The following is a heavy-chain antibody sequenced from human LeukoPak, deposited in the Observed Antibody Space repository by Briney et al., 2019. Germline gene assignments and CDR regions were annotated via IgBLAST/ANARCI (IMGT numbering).Heavy chain of an antibody. CDR2: IYSGGST. CDR3: ARDRNYYDSSGYYYMHANYFDY. Sequence: GGSLRLSCAASGFTVSSNYMSWVRQAPGKGLEWVSVIYSGGSTYYADSVKGRFTISRDNSKNTLYLQMNSLRAEDTAVYYCARDRNYYDSSGYYYMHANYFDYWGQGTLVTVSS. D-gene: IGHD3-22*01. J-gene: IGHJ4*02. CDR1: GFTVSSNY. V-gene: IGHV3-66*01.